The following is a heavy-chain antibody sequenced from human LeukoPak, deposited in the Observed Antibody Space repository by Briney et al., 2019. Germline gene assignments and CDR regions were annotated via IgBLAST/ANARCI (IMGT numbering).Heavy chain of an antibody. CDR1: GFTFSSYA. CDR2: ISGSGGST. Sequence: GGSLILFCAASGFTFSSYAISWVRQAPGKGLEWVSAISGSGGSTYYADSVKGRFTISRDNSKNTVYLQMNSLRAEDTAVYYCAKTTTGYSSGRLPGGPVDYWGQGTLVTVSS. J-gene: IGHJ4*02. V-gene: IGHV3-23*01. D-gene: IGHD6-19*01. CDR3: AKTTTGYSSGRLPGGPVDY.